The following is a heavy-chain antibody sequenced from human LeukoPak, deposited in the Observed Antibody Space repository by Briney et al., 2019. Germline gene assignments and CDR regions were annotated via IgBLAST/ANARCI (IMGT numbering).Heavy chain of an antibody. CDR1: GFTFSSYS. CDR2: ISSSSSYI. CDR3: ARDRRATTLTEHFDY. Sequence: GGSLRLSCAASGFTFSSYSMNWVRQAPGKGLEWVSSISSSSSYIYYADSVKGRFTISRDNAKNSLYLQMNSLRAEDTAVYYCARDRRATTLTEHFDYWGQGTLVTVSS. D-gene: IGHD4-17*01. J-gene: IGHJ4*02. V-gene: IGHV3-21*01.